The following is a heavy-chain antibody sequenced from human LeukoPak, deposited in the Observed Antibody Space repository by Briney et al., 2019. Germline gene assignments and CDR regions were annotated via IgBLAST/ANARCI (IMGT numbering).Heavy chain of an antibody. J-gene: IGHJ4*02. D-gene: IGHD6-19*01. V-gene: IGHV3-23*01. Sequence: GGSLRLSCAVSGFTFSIYAMSWVRQAPGKGLEWVSTISGGGGTTYYADSVQGRFTISRDNSKNTLYLQMNSLRAEDTAVYYCAKDQRPGYTSGWLFDYWGQGTLVTVSS. CDR3: AKDQRPGYTSGWLFDY. CDR2: ISGGGGTT. CDR1: GFTFSIYA.